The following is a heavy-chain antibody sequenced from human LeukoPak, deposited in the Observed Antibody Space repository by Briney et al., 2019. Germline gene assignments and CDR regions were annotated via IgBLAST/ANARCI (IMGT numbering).Heavy chain of an antibody. CDR3: AKPYYYGSRSYMDY. J-gene: IGHJ4*02. CDR1: GFTFSSYG. D-gene: IGHD3-10*01. CDR2: ISYDGSNT. Sequence: GGSLRLSCAASGFTFSSYGMHWVRQAPGKGLEWVAVISYDGSNTYYADSVRGRFTISRDNSKNMLYLQMNSLRAEDTAVYYCAKPYYYGSRSYMDYWGQGTLVTVSS. V-gene: IGHV3-30*18.